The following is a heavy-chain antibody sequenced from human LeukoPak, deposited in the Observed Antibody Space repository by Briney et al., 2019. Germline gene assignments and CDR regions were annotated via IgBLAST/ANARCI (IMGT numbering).Heavy chain of an antibody. V-gene: IGHV3-30*03. J-gene: IGHJ4*02. D-gene: IGHD4-17*01. CDR1: GFTFSSYG. Sequence: GGSLRLSCAASGFTFSSYGMHWVRQAPGKGLEWVAVISYDGSNKYYADSVKGRFTISRDNAKNSLYLQMNSLRAEDTAVYYCARDGYYGDNGFDYWGQGTLVTVSS. CDR2: ISYDGSNK. CDR3: ARDGYYGDNGFDY.